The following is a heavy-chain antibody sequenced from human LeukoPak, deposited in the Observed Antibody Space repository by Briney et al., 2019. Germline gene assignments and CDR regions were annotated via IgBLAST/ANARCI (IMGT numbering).Heavy chain of an antibody. J-gene: IGHJ4*02. CDR1: GFTFSSYA. CDR2: ISYDGSNK. CDR3: AKDSRNLPFDY. Sequence: GGSLRLSCAASGFTFSSYAMHWVRQAPGKGLEWVAVISYDGSNKYYADSVKGRFTISRDNSKNTLYLQMHSLRPEDTAVYYCAKDSRNLPFDYWGQGTLVTVSS. D-gene: IGHD1-14*01. V-gene: IGHV3-30-3*01.